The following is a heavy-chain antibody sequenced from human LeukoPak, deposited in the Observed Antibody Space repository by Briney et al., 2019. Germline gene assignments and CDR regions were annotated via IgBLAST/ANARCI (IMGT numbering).Heavy chain of an antibody. V-gene: IGHV3-23*01. D-gene: IGHD4-23*01. CDR1: GFTFSSYA. Sequence: GGSLRLSCAASGFTFSSYAMSWVRQAPGKGLEWVSAISGSGGSTYYADSVKGRFTISRDNAKNSLYLQMNSLRAEDTAVYYCARDPGLRWYQLLGYWGQGTLVTVSS. J-gene: IGHJ4*02. CDR2: ISGSGGST. CDR3: ARDPGLRWYQLLGY.